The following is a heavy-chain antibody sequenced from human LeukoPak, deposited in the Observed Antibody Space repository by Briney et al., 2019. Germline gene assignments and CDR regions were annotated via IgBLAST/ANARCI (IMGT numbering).Heavy chain of an antibody. D-gene: IGHD2-2*02. CDR3: ARVLEYCSSTSCYIWYAFDI. Sequence: SETLSLTCTVSGGSISSYYWSWIRQPPGKGLEWIGYIYYSGSTNYNPSLKSRVTISVDTSKNQFSLKLSSVTAADTAVYYCARVLEYCSSTSCYIWYAFDIWGQGTMVTVSS. V-gene: IGHV4-59*01. CDR2: IYYSGST. CDR1: GGSISSYY. J-gene: IGHJ3*02.